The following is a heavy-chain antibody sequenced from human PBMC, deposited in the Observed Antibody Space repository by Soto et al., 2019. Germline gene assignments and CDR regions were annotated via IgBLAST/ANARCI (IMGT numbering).Heavy chain of an antibody. D-gene: IGHD6-13*01. J-gene: IGHJ6*02. CDR2: INAGNGNT. V-gene: IGHV1-3*01. Sequence: ASVKVSCKASGYTFTSYAMHWVRQAPGQRLEWMGWINAGNGNTKYSQKFQGRVTITRDTSASTAYMELSSLRSEDTAVYYCARSPAARASYYYYGMDVWGQGTTVTVSS. CDR1: GYTFTSYA. CDR3: ARSPAARASYYYYGMDV.